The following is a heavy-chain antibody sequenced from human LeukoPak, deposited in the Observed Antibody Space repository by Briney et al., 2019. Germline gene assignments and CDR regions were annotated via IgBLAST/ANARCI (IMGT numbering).Heavy chain of an antibody. Sequence: GGSLRLSCVASGFTFSTYGMSWVRQAPGKGLEWVSAISGSGGSTYYADSVKGRFTISRDNSKNTLYLQMNSLRAEDTAVYYCAKGMVRGIFDYWGQGTLVTVSS. CDR1: GFTFSTYG. CDR2: ISGSGGST. D-gene: IGHD3-10*01. V-gene: IGHV3-23*01. CDR3: AKGMVRGIFDY. J-gene: IGHJ4*02.